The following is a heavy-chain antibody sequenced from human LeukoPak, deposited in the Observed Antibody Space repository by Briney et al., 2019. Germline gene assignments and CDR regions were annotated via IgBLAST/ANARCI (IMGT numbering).Heavy chain of an antibody. D-gene: IGHD5-12*01. J-gene: IGHJ4*02. Sequence: GGSLRLSCAASGFTFSSYWMSWVRQAPGKGLEWVANIKEDGSEKNYVDSVKGRFTISRDNAKNSLDLQMNSLRAEDTAVYYCARAGGYASSWAYWGQGTLVTVSS. CDR1: GFTFSSYW. V-gene: IGHV3-7*01. CDR3: ARAGGYASSWAY. CDR2: IKEDGSEK.